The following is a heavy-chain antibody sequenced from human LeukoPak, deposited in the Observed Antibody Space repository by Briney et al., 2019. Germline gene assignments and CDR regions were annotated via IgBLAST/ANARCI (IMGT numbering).Heavy chain of an antibody. Sequence: PGGSLRLSCAASGFSFSSSAMSWVRQAPGKGLEWVSSISGSGDNTYYADSVKGQFTISRDNSKNTLYLQMNSLRAEDTALYYCAKGAFCSGGACYSDTFDFWGQGTMVTVSS. CDR3: AKGAFCSGGACYSDTFDF. D-gene: IGHD2-15*01. J-gene: IGHJ3*01. CDR2: ISGSGDNT. CDR1: GFSFSSSA. V-gene: IGHV3-23*01.